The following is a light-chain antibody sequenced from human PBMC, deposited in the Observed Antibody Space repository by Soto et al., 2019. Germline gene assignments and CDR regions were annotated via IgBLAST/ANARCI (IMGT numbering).Light chain of an antibody. CDR3: QSYDSSLSGRV. Sequence: QSALTQPPSVSGAPGQRVTISCTGSSSNIGAGYDVHWYQQLLGTAPKLLIYGNSNRPSGVPDRFSGSKSGTSASLAITGLQAEDEADYYCQSYDSSLSGRVFGTGTKLTVL. CDR1: SSNIGAGYD. V-gene: IGLV1-40*01. CDR2: GNS. J-gene: IGLJ1*01.